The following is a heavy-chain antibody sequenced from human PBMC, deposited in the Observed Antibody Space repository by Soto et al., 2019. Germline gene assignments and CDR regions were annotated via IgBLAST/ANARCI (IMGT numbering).Heavy chain of an antibody. CDR1: GFTFSSYG. V-gene: IGHV3-33*01. CDR3: ARGIIAGPGRDYFDY. D-gene: IGHD6-13*01. Sequence: QVQLVESGGGVVQPGRSLRLSCAASGFTFSSYGMHWVRQAPGKGLEWVAVIRYDGTNKYYAESVKGRFTISRDNSKNTLYLQMSSLRLYDTAVYYCARGIIAGPGRDYFDYCGQGTLVTVSS. CDR2: IRYDGTNK. J-gene: IGHJ4*02.